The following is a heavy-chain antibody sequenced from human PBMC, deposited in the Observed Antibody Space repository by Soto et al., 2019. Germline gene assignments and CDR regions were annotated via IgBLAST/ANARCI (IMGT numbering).Heavy chain of an antibody. V-gene: IGHV4-30-4*01. Sequence: SQTLSLTCTVSGGSISSGDYYWSWIRQPPGKGLEWIGYIYYSGSTYYNPALKSRVTISVDTSKNQFSLKLSSVTAADTAVYYCARERAAALAPGYFDYWGQGTLVTVSS. J-gene: IGHJ4*02. CDR2: IYYSGST. D-gene: IGHD6-13*01. CDR3: ARERAAALAPGYFDY. CDR1: GGSISSGDYY.